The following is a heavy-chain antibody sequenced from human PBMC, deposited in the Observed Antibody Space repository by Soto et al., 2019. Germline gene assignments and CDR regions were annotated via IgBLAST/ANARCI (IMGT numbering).Heavy chain of an antibody. D-gene: IGHD3-22*01. CDR1: GGTFSSYA. J-gene: IGHJ4*02. CDR3: ARPLSTVNYYYDSSGYYFFDY. Sequence: SVKVSCKASGGTFSSYAISWVRQAPGQGLEWMGGIIPIFGTANYAQKFQGRVTITADESTSTAYMELSSLRSEDTAVYYCARPLSTVNYYYDSSGYYFFDYWGQGTLVTVSS. V-gene: IGHV1-69*13. CDR2: IIPIFGTA.